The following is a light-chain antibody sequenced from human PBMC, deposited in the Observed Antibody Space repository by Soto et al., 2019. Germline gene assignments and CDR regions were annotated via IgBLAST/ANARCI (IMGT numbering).Light chain of an antibody. J-gene: IGKJ5*01. CDR3: QQRSVWPIT. CDR1: QRVISRY. Sequence: ELVLTQSPGTLSLSPGERAPLSCRASQRVISRYLAWYQKKPGQPPRLLIYGASSRATGIPDRFSGSGSGTDFTLTISRLEPEDFAVYYCQQRSVWPITFGQGTRLEIK. CDR2: GAS. V-gene: IGKV3D-20*02.